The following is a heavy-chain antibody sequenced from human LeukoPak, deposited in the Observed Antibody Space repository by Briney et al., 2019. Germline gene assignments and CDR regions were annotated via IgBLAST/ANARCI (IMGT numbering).Heavy chain of an antibody. V-gene: IGHV1-18*01. CDR1: GYTFTSYG. J-gene: IGHJ4*02. CDR2: ISAYNGNT. D-gene: IGHD6-13*01. CDR3: ARHSTLKGSSWYDNDY. Sequence: ASVKVSCKASGYTFTSYGISWVRQAPGQGLEWMGWISAYNGNTNYAQKLQGRVTMTTDTSTSTAYMELRSLRSDDTAVYYCARHSTLKGSSWYDNDYLGQGTLVTDSS.